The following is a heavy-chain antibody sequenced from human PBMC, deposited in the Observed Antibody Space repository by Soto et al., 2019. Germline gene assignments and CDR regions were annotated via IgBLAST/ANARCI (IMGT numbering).Heavy chain of an antibody. CDR2: IIPVLGTE. Sequence: QVQLVQSGAEVKKPGSSVKVSCRASGGTFSSYAINWVRQAPGQGLEWMGGIIPVLGTEDYSQKFKGRVTITAEESTSTAYMELSSLRSEDAAVYYCATGTAGDSSGYWVYWGQGTLVTVSS. V-gene: IGHV1-69*01. CDR3: ATGTAGDSSGYWVY. D-gene: IGHD3-22*01. CDR1: GGTFSSYA. J-gene: IGHJ4*02.